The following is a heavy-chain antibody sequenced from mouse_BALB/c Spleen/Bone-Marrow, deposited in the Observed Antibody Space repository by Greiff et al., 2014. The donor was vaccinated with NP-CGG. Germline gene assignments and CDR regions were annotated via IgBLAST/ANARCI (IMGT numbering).Heavy chain of an antibody. CDR1: GYRFNSYW. CDR3: ARLGIRSFDY. CDR2: ILPGSGST. V-gene: IGHV1-9*01. Sequence: QVHVKQSGADLMKPGASVKISCKATGYRFNSYWIEWVKQRPGHGLEWIGEILPGSGSTNFNEKFRGKATFTAYTSSNTAYMQISSLTSEDSAVYYCARLGIRSFDYWGQGTTLTVSS. J-gene: IGHJ2*01. D-gene: IGHD3-1*01.